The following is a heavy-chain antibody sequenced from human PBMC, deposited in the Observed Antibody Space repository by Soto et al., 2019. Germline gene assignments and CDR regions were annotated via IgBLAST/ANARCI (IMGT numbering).Heavy chain of an antibody. CDR1: GFRFDDYA. CDR2: ISWNHVTT. V-gene: IGHV3-9*01. J-gene: IGHJ4*02. Sequence: GGSLRLSCAASGFRFDDYAMHWVRQAPGKGLEWLSGISWNHVTTGYADSVKGRFTISRDNAKNSLLLQMNSLRAEDTAVYYCAKDIYAHGTTATHFDYWGQGTQVTVSS. D-gene: IGHD4-17*01. CDR3: AKDIYAHGTTATHFDY.